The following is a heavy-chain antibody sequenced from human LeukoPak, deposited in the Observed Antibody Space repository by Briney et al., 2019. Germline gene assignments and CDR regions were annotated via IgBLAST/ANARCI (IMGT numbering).Heavy chain of an antibody. CDR3: AREFIAPDYYDRSDPFDY. Sequence: ASVKVSCKASGYTFTSYGISWVRQAPGQGLEWMGWISAYNGNTNYAQKLQGRVTMTTDTSTRTAYMELRSLRSDDTAVYYCAREFIAPDYYDRSDPFDYWGQGTLVTVSS. D-gene: IGHD3-22*01. CDR2: ISAYNGNT. V-gene: IGHV1-18*01. J-gene: IGHJ4*02. CDR1: GYTFTSYG.